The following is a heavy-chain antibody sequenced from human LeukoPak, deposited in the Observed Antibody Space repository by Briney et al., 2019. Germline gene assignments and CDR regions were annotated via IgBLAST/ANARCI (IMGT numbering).Heavy chain of an antibody. CDR1: GFIFNNYY. J-gene: IGHJ3*02. CDR3: ARTDGFDI. Sequence: QPGGSLRLSCAASGFIFNNYYMNWVRQAPGKGLGWVSYISSASGIIYYADSVKGRFTISRDNAKNALYLQMNSLRADDTAVYYCARTDGFDIWGQGTMVTVSS. V-gene: IGHV3-48*01. CDR2: ISSASGII.